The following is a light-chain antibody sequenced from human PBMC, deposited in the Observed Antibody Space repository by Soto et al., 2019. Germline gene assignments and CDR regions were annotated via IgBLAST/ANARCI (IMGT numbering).Light chain of an antibody. V-gene: IGLV3-21*04. Sequence: SSELTQPPSVSVAPGKTATITCGGNKIGSKSVHWYQQKPGQAPVLVINYDSDRPSGIPERFSGSNSGNTATLTISRVEGGDEADYYCQVWDSSSDHRGVFGGGTQLTVL. J-gene: IGLJ3*02. CDR2: YDS. CDR3: QVWDSSSDHRGV. CDR1: KIGSKS.